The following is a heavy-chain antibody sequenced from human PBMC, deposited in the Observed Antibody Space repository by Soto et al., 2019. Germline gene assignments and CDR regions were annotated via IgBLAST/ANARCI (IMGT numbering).Heavy chain of an antibody. Sequence: QVQLVQSGADVRKPGASVKVSCKASGYTFNRHYIQWVRQAPGQGLEWMGMIDPSGGNTNYAKKYRGSVTWSSDTSTSTVYMALSGLRSEDTAVYYCAKRPGVGLTRSSFDYWGPGTLVIVSS. CDR3: AKRPGVGLTRSSFDY. D-gene: IGHD1-26*01. V-gene: IGHV1-46*02. CDR1: GYTFNRHY. J-gene: IGHJ4*02. CDR2: IDPSGGNT.